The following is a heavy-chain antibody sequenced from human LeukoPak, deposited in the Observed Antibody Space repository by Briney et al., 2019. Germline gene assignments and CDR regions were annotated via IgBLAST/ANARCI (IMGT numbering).Heavy chain of an antibody. D-gene: IGHD1-26*01. CDR2: FDPADGET. Sequence: ASVKVSCKVSGYTLTELSMHWVRQAPGKGLEWRGGFDPADGETIYAQKFQGRVTMTEDTSTDTAYMELSSLRSEDTAVYYRATEAKRTKVGIVGATDAFDIWGQGTMVTVSS. CDR3: ATEAKRTKVGIVGATDAFDI. J-gene: IGHJ3*02. V-gene: IGHV1-24*01. CDR1: GYTLTELS.